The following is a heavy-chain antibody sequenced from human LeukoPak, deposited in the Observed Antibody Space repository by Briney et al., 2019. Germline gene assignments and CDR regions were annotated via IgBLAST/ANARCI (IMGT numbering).Heavy chain of an antibody. Sequence: GGSLRLSCAASGFTFSTFSMNWVRQAPGKGLEWIAYISRSTSTMYYADSVKGRFTISRDNAKNSPYLQMNSLRAEDTALYYCAREGMRDAFDIWGQGTMVTVSS. CDR1: GFTFSTFS. V-gene: IGHV3-48*04. CDR3: AREGMRDAFDI. D-gene: IGHD3-10*01. J-gene: IGHJ3*02. CDR2: ISRSTSTM.